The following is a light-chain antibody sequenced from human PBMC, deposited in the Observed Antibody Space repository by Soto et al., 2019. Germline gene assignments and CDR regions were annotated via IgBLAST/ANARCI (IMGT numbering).Light chain of an antibody. Sequence: EIVLTQSPGTLSLSPGERATLSCSASQSVSSSYLAWYQQKPGQAPRLLIYGTSSRATAIPDRFSGSGSGTDFTLTISRLEPEDFAVYYCQQYGSSSCTFGQGTKVEIK. V-gene: IGKV3-20*01. CDR1: QSVSSSY. CDR3: QQYGSSSCT. J-gene: IGKJ1*01. CDR2: GTS.